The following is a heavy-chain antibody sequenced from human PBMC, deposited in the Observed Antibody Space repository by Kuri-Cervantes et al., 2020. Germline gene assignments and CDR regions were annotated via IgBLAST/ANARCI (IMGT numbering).Heavy chain of an antibody. D-gene: IGHD3-10*01. CDR1: GFTFSSYG. CDR2: ISYDGSNK. Sequence: GESLKISCAASGFTFSSYGMHWVRQAPGKGLEWVAVISYDGSNKYYADSVKGRFTISRGNSKNTLYLQMNSLRAEDTAVYYCASHRVGSDYWGQGALVTVSS. CDR3: ASHRVGSDY. V-gene: IGHV3-30*03. J-gene: IGHJ4*02.